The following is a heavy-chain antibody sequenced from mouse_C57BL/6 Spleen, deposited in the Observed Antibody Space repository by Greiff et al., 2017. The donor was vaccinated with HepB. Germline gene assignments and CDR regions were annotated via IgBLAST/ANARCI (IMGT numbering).Heavy chain of an antibody. V-gene: IGHV1-54*01. CDR3: ARSEGTTVVARD. Sequence: QVQLQQSGAELVRPGTSVKVSCKASGYAFTNYLIEWVKQRPGQGLEWIGVINPGSGGTNYNEKFKGKATLTADKSSSTAYMQLSSLTSEDSAVYFCARSEGTTVVARDWGQGTTLTVSS. D-gene: IGHD1-1*01. J-gene: IGHJ2*01. CDR1: GYAFTNYL. CDR2: INPGSGGT.